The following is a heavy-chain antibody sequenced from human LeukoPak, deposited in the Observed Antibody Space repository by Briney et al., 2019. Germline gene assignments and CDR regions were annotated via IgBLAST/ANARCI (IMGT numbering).Heavy chain of an antibody. V-gene: IGHV1-8*01. J-gene: IGHJ4*02. CDR2: MNPNSGNT. CDR3: ARGGDYYGSGSYASDY. Sequence: ASVKVSCKASGYTFTSYDINWVRQATGQELEWMGCMNPNSGNTGYAQKFQGRVTMTRNTSISTAYMELSSLRSEDTAVYYCARGGDYYGSGSYASDYWGQGTLVTVSS. D-gene: IGHD3-10*01. CDR1: GYTFTSYD.